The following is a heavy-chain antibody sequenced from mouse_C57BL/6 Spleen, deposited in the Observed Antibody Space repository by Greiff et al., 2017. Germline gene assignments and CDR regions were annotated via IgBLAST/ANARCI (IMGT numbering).Heavy chain of an antibody. CDR1: GYSFTGYY. D-gene: IGHD2-3*01. CDR3: ATGYYQYYFDY. J-gene: IGHJ2*01. Sequence: EVKLMESGPELVKPGASVKISCKASGYSFTGYYMNWVKQSPEKSLEWIGEINPSTGGTTYNQKFKAKATLTVDKSSSTAYMQLKSLTSEDSAVYYCATGYYQYYFDYWGQGTTLTVSS. V-gene: IGHV1-42*01. CDR2: INPSTGGT.